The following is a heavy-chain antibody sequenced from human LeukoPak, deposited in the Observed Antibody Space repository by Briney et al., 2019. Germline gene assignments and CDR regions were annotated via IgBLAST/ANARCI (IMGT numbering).Heavy chain of an antibody. CDR1: GFTFSSYA. Sequence: QAGGSLRLSCAASGFTFSSYAMNWVRQTPGWGLEWVSGISGSGGNTYYTDSVTGRFTISRDNSKNTLYMQMNSLRAEDTAVYYCAKGVRPSYGAQGGSSAFDIWGQGTMVTVSS. J-gene: IGHJ3*02. CDR3: AKGVRPSYGAQGGSSAFDI. D-gene: IGHD4-17*01. CDR2: ISGSGGNT. V-gene: IGHV3-23*01.